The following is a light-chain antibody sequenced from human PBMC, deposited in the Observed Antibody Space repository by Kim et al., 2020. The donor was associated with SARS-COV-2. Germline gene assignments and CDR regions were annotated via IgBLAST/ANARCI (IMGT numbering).Light chain of an antibody. CDR3: QQSYSNPRT. J-gene: IGKJ1*01. CDR2: AAS. V-gene: IGKV1-39*01. Sequence: AAVGDRVTITCRASQSSSSYLNWYQQKPGKAPKLLIYAASSWQSGVPSRFSGSGSGTDFTLTISSLQPEDFATYYCQQSYSNPRTFGQGTKVDIK. CDR1: QSSSSY.